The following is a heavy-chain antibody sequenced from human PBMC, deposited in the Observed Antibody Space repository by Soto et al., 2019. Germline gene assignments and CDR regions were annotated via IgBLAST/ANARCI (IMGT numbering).Heavy chain of an antibody. J-gene: IGHJ5*02. CDR1: GFTFSDYY. V-gene: IGHV3-11*01. Sequence: GGSLRLSCAASGFTFSDYYMSWIRQAPGKGLEWVSYISSSGSAIYYADSVKGRFTISRDNSKNTLYLQMNSLRAEDTAVYYCAKGDIVVVPAAILWFDPWGQGTLVTVSS. D-gene: IGHD2-2*02. CDR2: ISSSGSAI. CDR3: AKGDIVVVPAAILWFDP.